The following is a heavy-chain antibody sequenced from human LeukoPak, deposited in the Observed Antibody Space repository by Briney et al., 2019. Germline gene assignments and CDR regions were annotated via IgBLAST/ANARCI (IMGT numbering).Heavy chain of an antibody. CDR2: ISAYNGNT. CDR1: GYTFTSYG. J-gene: IGHJ4*02. CDR3: ARDRHSSSWSRYYYFDY. V-gene: IGHV1-18*01. Sequence: ASVKVSCKASGYTFTSYGISWVRQAPGQGLEWMGWISAYNGNTNYAQKLQGRVTMTTDTSTSTAYMELRSLRSDDTAVYYCARDRHSSSWSRYYYFDYWGQGTLVTVSS. D-gene: IGHD6-13*01.